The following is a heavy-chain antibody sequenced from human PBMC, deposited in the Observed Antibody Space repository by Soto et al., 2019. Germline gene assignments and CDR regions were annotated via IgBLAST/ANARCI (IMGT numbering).Heavy chain of an antibody. CDR3: ARGDSMDV. D-gene: IGHD2-21*01. CDR2: ISAYNGDT. Sequence: ASVKVSCTASGYTFTGYYMHWVRQAPGQGLEWMGWISAYNGDTNYAQKLQGRVTMTTDTSTSTAYMELRSLRSDDTAVYYCARGDSMDVWGQGTTVTVSS. CDR1: GYTFTGYY. V-gene: IGHV1-18*04. J-gene: IGHJ6*02.